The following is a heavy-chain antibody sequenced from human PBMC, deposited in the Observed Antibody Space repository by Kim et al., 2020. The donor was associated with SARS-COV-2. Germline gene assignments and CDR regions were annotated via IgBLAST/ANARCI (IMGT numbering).Heavy chain of an antibody. Sequence: SETLSLTCTVSGGSISSSSYYWGWIRQPPGKGLEWIGSIYYSGSTYYNPSLKSRVTISVDTSKNQFSLKLSSVTAADTAVYYCARRLLAGIAVAGSIDYWGQGTLVTVSS. CDR1: GGSISSSSYY. J-gene: IGHJ4*02. CDR2: IYYSGST. D-gene: IGHD6-19*01. CDR3: ARRLLAGIAVAGSIDY. V-gene: IGHV4-39*01.